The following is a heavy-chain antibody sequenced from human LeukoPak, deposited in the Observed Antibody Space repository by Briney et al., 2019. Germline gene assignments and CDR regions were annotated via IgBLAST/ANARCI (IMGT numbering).Heavy chain of an antibody. Sequence: SETLSLTWTVSGGSISSYYWSWIRRPPGKGLEWIGYIYYSGSTNYNPSLKSRVTISVDTSKNQFSLKLSSVTAADTAVYYCARQERGYYYDSSGYYSGTYYYFDYWGQGTLVTVSS. D-gene: IGHD3-22*01. CDR1: GGSISSYY. V-gene: IGHV4-59*08. J-gene: IGHJ4*02. CDR2: IYYSGST. CDR3: ARQERGYYYDSSGYYSGTYYYFDY.